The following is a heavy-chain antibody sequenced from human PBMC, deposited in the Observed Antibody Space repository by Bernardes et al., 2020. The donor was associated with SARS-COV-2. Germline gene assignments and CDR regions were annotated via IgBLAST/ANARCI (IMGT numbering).Heavy chain of an antibody. CDR3: ARQVRQQLVRHQFDN. CDR2: IYYSGST. V-gene: IGHV4-39*01. Sequence: SETLSLTCTVSGGSISSSSSYWGWIRQPPGKGLEWIGSIYYSGSTYYNPSLKSRATISGDTSKNQFSLKLSSVTAADTAVYYCARQVRQQLVRHQFDNWGQGTLVNVYS. CDR1: GGSISSSSSY. J-gene: IGHJ4*02. D-gene: IGHD6-13*01.